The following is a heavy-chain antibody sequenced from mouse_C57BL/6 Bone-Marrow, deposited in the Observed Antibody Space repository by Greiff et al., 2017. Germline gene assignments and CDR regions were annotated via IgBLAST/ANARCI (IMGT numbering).Heavy chain of an antibody. J-gene: IGHJ3*01. Sequence: EVQVVASGGGLVQPGGSLKLSCAASGFTFSDYGMAWVRQAPRKGPEWVAFISNLAYSIYYADTVTGRFTISRENAKNTLYLEMSSLRSEDTAMYYCARQGDDYDGFAYWGQGTLVTVSA. CDR1: GFTFSDYG. D-gene: IGHD2-4*01. V-gene: IGHV5-15*01. CDR3: ARQGDDYDGFAY. CDR2: ISNLAYSI.